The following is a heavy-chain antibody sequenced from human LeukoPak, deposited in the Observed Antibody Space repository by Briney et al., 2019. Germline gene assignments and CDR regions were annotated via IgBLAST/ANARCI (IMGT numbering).Heavy chain of an antibody. J-gene: IGHJ4*02. Sequence: PGGSLRLSCAASGFTFSSYAMSWVRQAPGKGLEWVSSIVGSGDNTFYADSVKDRFTISRDNSKNTLFLQMNSLRAEDTAVYYCAKGRGTTVTSAANYWGQGTLVTVSS. CDR3: AKGRGTTVTSAANY. CDR2: IVGSGDNT. D-gene: IGHD4-17*01. CDR1: GFTFSSYA. V-gene: IGHV3-23*01.